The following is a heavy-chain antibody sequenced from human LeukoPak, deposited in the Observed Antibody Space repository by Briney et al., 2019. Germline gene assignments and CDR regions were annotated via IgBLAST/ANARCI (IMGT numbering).Heavy chain of an antibody. Sequence: GGSLILSCAASGFPFSSYSMNWVRQAPGKGLEWVSYISSSSSTIYYADSVKGRFTISRDNAKNSLYLQMNSLRAEDTAVYYCARGPSGYHNTGGQGTLVTVSS. J-gene: IGHJ4*02. D-gene: IGHD5-12*01. CDR2: ISSSSSTI. V-gene: IGHV3-48*01. CDR1: GFPFSSYS. CDR3: ARGPSGYHNT.